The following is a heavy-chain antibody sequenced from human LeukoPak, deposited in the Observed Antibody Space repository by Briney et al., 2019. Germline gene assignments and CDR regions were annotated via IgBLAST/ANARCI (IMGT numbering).Heavy chain of an antibody. CDR3: AKVMNYQYYYGMDV. D-gene: IGHD1-7*01. J-gene: IGHJ6*02. Sequence: AISGSGGSTYYADLEKGRFTISRGNSKNTPYQQMNSLRAEDTAVYYCAKVMNYQYYYGMDVWGQGTTVTVSS. V-gene: IGHV3-23*01. CDR2: ISGSGGST.